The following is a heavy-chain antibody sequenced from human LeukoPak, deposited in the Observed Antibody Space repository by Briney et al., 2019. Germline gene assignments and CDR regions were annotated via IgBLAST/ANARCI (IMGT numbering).Heavy chain of an antibody. V-gene: IGHV4-59*01. D-gene: IGHD1-26*01. CDR3: AREGSIVGATPYFQH. Sequence: PSETLSLTCTVSGGSISSYYWSWIGQPPGKGLEWIGYIYYSGSTNYNPSLKSRVTISVDTSKNQFSLKLSSVTAADTAVYYCAREGSIVGATPYFQHWGQGTLVTVSS. CDR1: GGSISSYY. J-gene: IGHJ1*01. CDR2: IYYSGST.